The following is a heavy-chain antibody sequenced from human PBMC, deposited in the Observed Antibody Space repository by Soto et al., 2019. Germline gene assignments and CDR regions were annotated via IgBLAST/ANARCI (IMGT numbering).Heavy chain of an antibody. D-gene: IGHD2-15*01. CDR1: GFTFSSYG. CDR3: ARKGYGGRWSLDY. Sequence: QVQLVESGGGVVQPGRSLRLSCAASGFTFSSYGMHWARQAPGEGLEWVAVISYDGNRKYYADSVKGRFTISRDFSKTTVDLHMHSLRVEDTAVYFCARKGYGGRWSLDYWGQGILVTVSS. CDR2: ISYDGNRK. V-gene: IGHV3-30*03. J-gene: IGHJ4*02.